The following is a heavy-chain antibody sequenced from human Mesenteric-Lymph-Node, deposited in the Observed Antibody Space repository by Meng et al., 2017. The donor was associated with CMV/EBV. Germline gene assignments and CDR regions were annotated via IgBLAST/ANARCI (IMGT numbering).Heavy chain of an antibody. CDR1: GFSLSTYGVG. Sequence: QITLKESSHTLVKPTQTLTLTCTFSGFSLSTYGVGIDWIRQPPGKALEWLALIYWDDDKRYNPSLKSRLTITKDTSKNQVVLTMTNMDPVDTAIYSCAHRGGSGSYNQWGQGTLVTVSS. D-gene: IGHD3-10*01. CDR3: AHRGGSGSYNQ. V-gene: IGHV2-5*02. J-gene: IGHJ1*01. CDR2: IYWDDDK.